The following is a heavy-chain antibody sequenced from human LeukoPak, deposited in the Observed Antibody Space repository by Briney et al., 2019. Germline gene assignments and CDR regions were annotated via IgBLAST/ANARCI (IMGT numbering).Heavy chain of an antibody. CDR2: TYYRSKWYK. J-gene: IGHJ1*01. V-gene: IGHV6-1*01. Sequence: SQTLSLTCAISGDSVSSNSATWNWIRQSPSRGLEWLGRTYYRSKWYKYYAVSVKGRLTITPDTSKNQFSLQLNSVTPEDTAVYYCARGPSYFQHWGQGTLVTVSS. CDR3: ARGPSYFQH. CDR1: GDSVSSNSAT.